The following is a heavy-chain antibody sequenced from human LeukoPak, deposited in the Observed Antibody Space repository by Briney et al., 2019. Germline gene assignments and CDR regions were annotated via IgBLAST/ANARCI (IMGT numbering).Heavy chain of an antibody. CDR3: ARGGYSDYDSNY. D-gene: IGHD5-12*01. CDR2: IIPNSGGT. J-gene: IGHJ4*02. CDR1: GYTFTDYY. V-gene: IGHV1-2*02. Sequence: GASVKVSCKASGYTFTDYYMHWVRQTPGQGLEWMGWIIPNSGGTNYAQKFQGRVTMTRDTSITTAYMELSRLRSDDTAVYYCARGGYSDYDSNYWGQGTLVTVSS.